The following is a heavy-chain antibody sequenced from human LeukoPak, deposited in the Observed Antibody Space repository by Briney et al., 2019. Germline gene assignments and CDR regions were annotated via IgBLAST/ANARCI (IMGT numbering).Heavy chain of an antibody. CDR2: MSYDGSNQ. V-gene: IGHV3-30*04. J-gene: IGHJ4*02. D-gene: IGHD2-15*01. CDR3: ARDLSTQYIPLLLSY. CDR1: GFTFSNYS. Sequence: GGSLRLSCAASGFTFSNYSMHWVRQAPGKGLEWVALMSYDGSNQSYADSVKGRFTISRDNSKNTLYLLMNSLKTEDTAVYYCARDLSTQYIPLLLSYWGQGTLVTVSS.